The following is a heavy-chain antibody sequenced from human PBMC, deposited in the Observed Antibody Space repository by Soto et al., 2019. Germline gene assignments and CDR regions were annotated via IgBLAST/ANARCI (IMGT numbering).Heavy chain of an antibody. CDR2: MNPNSGNT. D-gene: IGHD4-17*01. V-gene: IGHV1-8*01. Sequence: QVQLVQSGAEVKKPGASVKVSCKASGYTFTSYDINWVRQATGQGLEWMGWMNPNSGNTGYAEKFQGRVTMTTNTSRSTAYMGLSSLRSEDTAVYYCAVYGGNRYWYFDLWGRGTLVTVSS. J-gene: IGHJ2*01. CDR1: GYTFTSYD. CDR3: AVYGGNRYWYFDL.